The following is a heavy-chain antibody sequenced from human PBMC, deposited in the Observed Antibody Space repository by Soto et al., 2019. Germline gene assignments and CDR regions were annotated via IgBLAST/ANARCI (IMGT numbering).Heavy chain of an antibody. CDR2: IWFDGSKK. Sequence: PGGSLRLSCAASGFTFRSYGIHWVRQAPGKGLEWVALIWFDGSKKYYVDSVKGRFAVSRDNSKNTLYPQMNSLRVEDTAVYYCARDRLVPYGYGMDVWGQGTTVTVSS. V-gene: IGHV3-33*01. CDR1: GFTFRSYG. CDR3: ARDRLVPYGYGMDV. D-gene: IGHD2-2*01. J-gene: IGHJ6*02.